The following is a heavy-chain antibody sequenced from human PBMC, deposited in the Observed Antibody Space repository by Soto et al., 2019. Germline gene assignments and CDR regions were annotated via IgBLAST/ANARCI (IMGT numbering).Heavy chain of an antibody. CDR3: ARDLDYYGSGSYYNLHLGY. V-gene: IGHV3-48*03. CDR1: VFTFSRYE. D-gene: IGHD3-10*01. J-gene: IGHJ4*02. Sequence: SLRLSCSASVFTFSRYEMNWFRQAPGKGLEWVSYISSSGSTIYYADSVKGRFTISRDNAKNALYLQMNSLRAEDTAVYYCARDLDYYGSGSYYNLHLGYWGQGTLVTVSS. CDR2: ISSSGSTI.